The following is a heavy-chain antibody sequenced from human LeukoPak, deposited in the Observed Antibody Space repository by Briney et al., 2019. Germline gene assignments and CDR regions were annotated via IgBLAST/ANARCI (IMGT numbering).Heavy chain of an antibody. CDR2: ISYDGSNK. CDR1: GFTFSDCG. D-gene: IGHD6-13*01. Sequence: GGSLRLSCAAYGFTFSDCGMHWVRQAPGKGLEWVAVISYDGSNKYYADSVKGRFTISRDNSKNTLYLQMNSLRAEDTAVYYCAKVRPIIAAAGSWYFDLWGRGTLVTVSS. J-gene: IGHJ2*01. V-gene: IGHV3-30*18. CDR3: AKVRPIIAAAGSWYFDL.